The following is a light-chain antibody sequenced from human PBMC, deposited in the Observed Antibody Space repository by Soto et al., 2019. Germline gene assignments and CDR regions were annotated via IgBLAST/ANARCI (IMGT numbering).Light chain of an antibody. V-gene: IGKV1-5*03. CDR3: QQNINYFRT. Sequence: DIQMTQSPSTLSASVGDRVTITCRASQSIGVWLAWYQQKPGTAPKLLIYKTSTLDSGVPLRFSGSGSGTEFTLTISSLQPDDSATYYRQQNINYFRTSGQVPKV. CDR2: KTS. J-gene: IGKJ1*01. CDR1: QSIGVW.